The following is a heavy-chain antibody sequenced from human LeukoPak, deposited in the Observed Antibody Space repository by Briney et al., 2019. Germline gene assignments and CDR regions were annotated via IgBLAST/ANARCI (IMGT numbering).Heavy chain of an antibody. J-gene: IGHJ4*02. CDR1: GGSFSGYY. CDR3: ARGPYDYVWGSYRHYFDY. D-gene: IGHD3-16*02. CDR2: INHSGST. V-gene: IGHV4-34*01. Sequence: SETLSLTCAVYGGSFSGYYWSWIRQPPGKGLEWIGEINHSGSTNYNPSLKSRVTISVDTSKNQFSLKLSSVTAAGTAVYYCARGPYDYVWGSYRHYFDYWGQGTLVTVSS.